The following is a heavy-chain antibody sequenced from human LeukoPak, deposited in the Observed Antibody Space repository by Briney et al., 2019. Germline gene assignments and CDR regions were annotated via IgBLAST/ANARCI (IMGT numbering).Heavy chain of an antibody. Sequence: PSETLSLTCTVSGGFNSSYYWSWIRQPAGKGLEWLGRIYTTGSSNYNPSLKSRVTMSVDTSKNQFSLKLSSVTAADTAVYYCARDNPVAGNRGIDYWGQGTLVTVSS. CDR2: IYTTGSS. CDR3: ARDNPVAGNRGIDY. CDR1: GGFNSSYY. J-gene: IGHJ4*02. V-gene: IGHV4-4*07. D-gene: IGHD6-19*01.